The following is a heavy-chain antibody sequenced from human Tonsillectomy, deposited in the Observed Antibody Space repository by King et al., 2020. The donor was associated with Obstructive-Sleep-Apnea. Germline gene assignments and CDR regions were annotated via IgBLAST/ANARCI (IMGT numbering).Heavy chain of an antibody. CDR1: GGSISSSNW. J-gene: IGHJ5*01. CDR2: IYHDETT. V-gene: IGHV4-4*02. CDR3: ARTYDSSGYFDW. D-gene: IGHD3-22*01. Sequence: VQLQESGPGLVKPSGTLSLTCAVSGGSISSSNWGSWVRQPPGKGLEWIGEIYHDETTNYNPSPESRVTISVDKSKNQFSLRLTSVTAADTAVYYCARTYDSSGYFDWWGQGTLVTVSS.